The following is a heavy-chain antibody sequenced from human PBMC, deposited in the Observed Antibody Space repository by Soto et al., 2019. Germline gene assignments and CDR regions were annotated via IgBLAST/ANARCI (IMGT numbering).Heavy chain of an antibody. J-gene: IGHJ4*02. Sequence: EVQLVESGGGLVQPGRSLRLSCAASGFTCDDYAMHWVRQAPGKGLEWVSGLSWNSGRIGYADYVKGRFTISRDNAKNSLYLEMNRLRADDTDLYYCEKDRDPGETADGGEYFDYWGQGTLVTVSS. CDR3: EKDRDPGETADGGEYFDY. D-gene: IGHD3-16*01. CDR2: LSWNSGRI. CDR1: GFTCDDYA. V-gene: IGHV3-9*01.